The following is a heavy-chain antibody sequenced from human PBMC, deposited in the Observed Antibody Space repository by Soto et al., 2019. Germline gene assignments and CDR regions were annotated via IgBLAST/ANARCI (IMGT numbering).Heavy chain of an antibody. CDR2: ISSDGSNK. V-gene: IGHV3-30*03. Sequence: QVQLVESGGGVVQPGRSLRLSCAASGFTFSSNGIHWVRQAPGKGLEWVAVISSDGSNKYYADSVKGRFTISRDNSKNTLYLQMNSLRAKDTAVYYCAMDLYGGSSRFDFWGQGTLVTVSS. J-gene: IGHJ4*02. CDR3: AMDLYGGSSRFDF. CDR1: GFTFSSNG. D-gene: IGHD2-15*01.